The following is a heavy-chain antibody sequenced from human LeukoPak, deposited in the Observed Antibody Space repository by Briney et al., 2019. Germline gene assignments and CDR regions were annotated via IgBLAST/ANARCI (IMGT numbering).Heavy chain of an antibody. D-gene: IGHD3-22*01. CDR3: ARDKGDYDTSGSLFVF. CDR1: GFTFSSYA. CDR2: IKQDGSEK. Sequence: PSGGSLRLSCAASGFTFSSYAMSWVRQAPRKGLEWAANIKQDGSEKYYVDSVKGRFTISRDNAKNSLYLQMNYLRAEDTAVYYCARDKGDYDTSGSLFVFGGQGTLVTVSS. V-gene: IGHV3-7*03. J-gene: IGHJ4*02.